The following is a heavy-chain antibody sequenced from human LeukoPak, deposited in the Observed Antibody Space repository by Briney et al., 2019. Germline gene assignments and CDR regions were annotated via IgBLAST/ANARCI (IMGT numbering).Heavy chain of an antibody. CDR3: AKDEQHKYYYDSSGYYGYDY. D-gene: IGHD3-22*01. CDR2: ISGSGDST. J-gene: IGHJ4*02. V-gene: IGHV3-23*01. CDR1: GFTFSSYA. Sequence: GGSLRLSCAASGFTFSSYAMSWVRQAPGKGLEWVSAISGSGDSTYYADSVKGRFTISRDNSKNTLYLQMNSLRAEDTAVYYCAKDEQHKYYYDSSGYYGYDYWGQGTLVTVSS.